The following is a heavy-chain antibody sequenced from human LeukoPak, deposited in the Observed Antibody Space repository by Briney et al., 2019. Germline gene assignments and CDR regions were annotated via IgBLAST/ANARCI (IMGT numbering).Heavy chain of an antibody. CDR1: GFTSSTYW. CDR3: ARDLSIAARPYCYYGMDV. D-gene: IGHD6-6*01. J-gene: IGHJ6*02. V-gene: IGHV3-7*01. CDR2: IKQDGSEK. Sequence: GGSLRLSRAATGFTSSTYWMSWVRQAPGKGLERLANIKQDGSEKYYVDSVKGRFTISRDNAKNSLYLQMNSLRAEDTAVYYCARDLSIAARPYCYYGMDVWGQGTTVTVSS.